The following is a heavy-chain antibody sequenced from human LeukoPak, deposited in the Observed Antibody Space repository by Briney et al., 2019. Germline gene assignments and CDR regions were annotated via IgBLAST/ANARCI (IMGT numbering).Heavy chain of an antibody. D-gene: IGHD3-22*01. J-gene: IGHJ4*02. CDR1: GFTFTSYV. CDR2: ISVYNGNT. CDR3: ARETDSMVDY. Sequence: ASVKVSCKASGFTFTSYVISWVRQAPGQGLEWMGWISVYNGNTNYARKLQGRVTMTTDTSTSTAYMELRSLRSDDTAVYYCARETDSMVDYWGQGTLVTVSS. V-gene: IGHV1-18*04.